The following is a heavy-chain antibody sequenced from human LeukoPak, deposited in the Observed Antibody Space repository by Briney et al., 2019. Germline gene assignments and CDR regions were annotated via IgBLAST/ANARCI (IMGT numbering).Heavy chain of an antibody. V-gene: IGHV4-39*07. CDR1: GGSISSSSYS. CDR3: ARVIVVVPATMSEVSWFDP. CDR2: IYYSGRT. J-gene: IGHJ5*02. Sequence: SETLSLTCTVSGGSISSSSYSWGWIRQPPGKGLEWIGSIYYSGRTYYNTSLKRLVTISVDTSKNQFSLKLSSVTAADTGVYYCARVIVVVPATMSEVSWFDPWGQGTLVTVSS. D-gene: IGHD2-2*01.